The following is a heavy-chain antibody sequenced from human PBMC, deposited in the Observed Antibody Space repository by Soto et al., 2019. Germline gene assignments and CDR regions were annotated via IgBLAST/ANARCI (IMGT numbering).Heavy chain of an antibody. CDR2: ISPYNGNT. CDR3: AREQAYFYGSGNSNNRNWFDP. Sequence: QVQLVQSGAEVKSPGASVKVSCKASGYRFTDYGITWVRQAPGQGPEWMGLISPYNGNTNYAQKFRGRLIITAQTSTNTAYMELRSLRSDDTALYYCAREQAYFYGSGNSNNRNWFDPWGQGTQVTVSS. J-gene: IGHJ5*02. V-gene: IGHV1-18*01. CDR1: GYRFTDYG. D-gene: IGHD3-10*01.